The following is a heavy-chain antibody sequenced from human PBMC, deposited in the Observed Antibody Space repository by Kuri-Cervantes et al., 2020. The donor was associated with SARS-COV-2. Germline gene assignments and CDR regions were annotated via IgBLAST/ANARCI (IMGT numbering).Heavy chain of an antibody. CDR2: IDWDDDK. D-gene: IGHD4-11*01. CDR3: ARVQATTVIADF. V-gene: IGHV2-70*11. CDR1: VFSLNTSAMC. J-gene: IGHJ4*02. Sequence: SGPTLVTPTQTLTLTCTFSVFSLNTSAMCVSWIRQPPGKALEWLARIDWDDDKYYSTSLRTRLIISKDTSKNQVVLTMTNVDPVDTATYYCARVQATTVIADFWGQGTLVTVSS.